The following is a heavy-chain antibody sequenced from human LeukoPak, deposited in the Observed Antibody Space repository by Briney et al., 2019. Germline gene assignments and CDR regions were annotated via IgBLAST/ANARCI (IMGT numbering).Heavy chain of an antibody. V-gene: IGHV4-59*01. D-gene: IGHD5-24*01. CDR1: GGSISYYY. CDR2: IYYSGNT. Sequence: SETLSLTCTVSGGSISYYYWGWIRQPPGKGLEWIGYIYYSGNTDYNPPLKSRVTMSVDTSRNQFSLRLTSVTAADTAVYYCARAGPRRDGYNVDYWGQGTLVTVSS. J-gene: IGHJ4*02. CDR3: ARAGPRRDGYNVDY.